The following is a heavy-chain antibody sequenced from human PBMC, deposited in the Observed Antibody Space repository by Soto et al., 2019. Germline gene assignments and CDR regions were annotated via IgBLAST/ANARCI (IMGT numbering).Heavy chain of an antibody. CDR1: NASIASGGSS. Sequence: QVQLQESGPGLVKPSQTLFLTCAVSNASIASGGSSWNWIRQQPGKGLEWIGYIYYSGTTFYNVSLKSRVAISRDTSKSRISLTLRSVTAADTAVYYCARHVMSHGFDFWGQGTLVTVSS. CDR3: ARHVMSHGFDF. J-gene: IGHJ4*02. CDR2: IYYSGTT. V-gene: IGHV4-31*11.